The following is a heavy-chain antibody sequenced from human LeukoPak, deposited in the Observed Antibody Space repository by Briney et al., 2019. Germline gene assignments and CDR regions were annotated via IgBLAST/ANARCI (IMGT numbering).Heavy chain of an antibody. CDR2: IYYSGST. Sequence: SETLSLTCTVSGGSISSYYWSWIRQPPGKGLEWIGYIYYSGSTNYNPSLKSRVTISVDTSKNQFSLKLSSVTAADTAVYYCAKSQAFYGDYEFDYWGQGTLVTVSS. CDR1: GGSISSYY. CDR3: AKSQAFYGDYEFDY. J-gene: IGHJ4*02. D-gene: IGHD4-17*01. V-gene: IGHV4-59*08.